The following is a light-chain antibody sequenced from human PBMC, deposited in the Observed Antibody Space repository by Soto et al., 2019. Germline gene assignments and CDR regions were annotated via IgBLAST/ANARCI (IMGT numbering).Light chain of an antibody. CDR1: SSNIGRNT. V-gene: IGLV1-44*01. CDR2: SNN. Sequence: QSVLTQPPSASGTPGQRVTISCSGSSSNIGRNTVNWYQQLPGTAPTLLIYSNNQRPSGVPDRFSGSKSGTSASLAISGRQSEDEADYYCAAWYDSMTRGVFGGGTKLTVL. J-gene: IGLJ2*01. CDR3: AAWYDSMTRGV.